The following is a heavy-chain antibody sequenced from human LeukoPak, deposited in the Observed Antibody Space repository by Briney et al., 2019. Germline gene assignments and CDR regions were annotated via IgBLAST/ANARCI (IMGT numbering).Heavy chain of an antibody. Sequence: PGGSLRLSCTASGFTFSSYAMSWVRQAPGKGLEWVSVISGSGGSTYYGDSVKGRFTISRDNSQNTLYLQMNSLRAEDTAVYYCARDMGSFWGQGTLVTVSS. CDR3: ARDMGSF. J-gene: IGHJ4*02. CDR1: GFTFSSYA. CDR2: ISGSGGST. D-gene: IGHD1-26*01. V-gene: IGHV3-23*01.